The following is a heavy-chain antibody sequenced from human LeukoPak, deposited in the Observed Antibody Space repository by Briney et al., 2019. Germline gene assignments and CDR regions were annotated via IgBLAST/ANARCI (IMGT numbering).Heavy chain of an antibody. D-gene: IGHD2-21*02. Sequence: GGSLRLSCAASRFTFSSYAMSWVRQAPGKGLEWVSSISTTGGSTYYADSVRGRFTTSRDNSKNTLYLQMNSLRAEDTAVYYCARENAGDRWFDPWGQGTLVTVSS. CDR3: ARENAGDRWFDP. CDR2: ISTTGGST. CDR1: RFTFSSYA. J-gene: IGHJ5*02. V-gene: IGHV3-23*01.